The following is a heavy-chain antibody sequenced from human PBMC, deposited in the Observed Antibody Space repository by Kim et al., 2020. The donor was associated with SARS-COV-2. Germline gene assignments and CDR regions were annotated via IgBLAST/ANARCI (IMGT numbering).Heavy chain of an antibody. Sequence: GGSLRLSCAASGFNFSSYSMNWVRQAPGKGLEWVSFIRSSSTIYYADSVQGRFTISRDNGKNSLYLQMNSLGDEDTSVYYCARFGDSTRSIEEVGDYWGQGTLVTDSS. V-gene: IGHV3-48*02. CDR2: IRSSSTI. CDR3: ARFGDSTRSIEEVGDY. CDR1: GFNFSSYS. J-gene: IGHJ4*02. D-gene: IGHD6-13*01.